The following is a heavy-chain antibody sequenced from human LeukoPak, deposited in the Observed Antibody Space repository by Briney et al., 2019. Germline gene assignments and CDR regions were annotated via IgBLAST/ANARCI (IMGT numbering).Heavy chain of an antibody. J-gene: IGHJ4*02. V-gene: IGHV4-30-4*08. CDR2: IYYSGST. CDR1: GGSISSSSYY. D-gene: IGHD4-17*01. Sequence: SQTLSLTCTVSGGSISSSSYYWSWIRQPPGKGLEWIGYIYYSGSTYYNPSLKSRVTISVDTSKNQFSLKLSSVTAADTAVYYCARVGEWTTVDYWGQGTLVTVSS. CDR3: ARVGEWTTVDY.